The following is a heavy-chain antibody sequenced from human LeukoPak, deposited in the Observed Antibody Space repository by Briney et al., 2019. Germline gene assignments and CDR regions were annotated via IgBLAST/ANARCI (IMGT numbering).Heavy chain of an antibody. CDR2: ISGSGGDT. V-gene: IGHV3-23*01. Sequence: GGSLRLSCAASGFPFSTYAMSWVRQAPGKGLEWVSVISGSGGDTYYADSVKGRFTIPRDNSKNTLYLQINNLRAEDTAVYYCAKAGGRYSSSSVYNWFDPWGQGTLVTISS. D-gene: IGHD6-6*01. J-gene: IGHJ5*02. CDR3: AKAGGRYSSSSVYNWFDP. CDR1: GFPFSTYA.